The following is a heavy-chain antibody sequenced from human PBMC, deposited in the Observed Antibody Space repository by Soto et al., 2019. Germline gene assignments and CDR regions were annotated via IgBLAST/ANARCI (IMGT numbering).Heavy chain of an antibody. CDR3: ARDQEKDDYVWGTFRSHYFDY. V-gene: IGHV3-21*06. D-gene: IGHD3-16*02. J-gene: IGHJ4*02. CDR1: GFTFSRYN. CDR2: ISSSSSYI. Sequence: LSLTCAASGFTFSRYNMNWVRQAPGKGLEWVSSISSSSSYIYYADSVKGRFTISRDNAKNSLYLQMNSLRAEDTAVYYCARDQEKDDYVWGTFRSHYFDYWGQGTLVTVSS.